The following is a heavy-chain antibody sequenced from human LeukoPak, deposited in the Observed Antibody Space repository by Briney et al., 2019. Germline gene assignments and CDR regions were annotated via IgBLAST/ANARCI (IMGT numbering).Heavy chain of an antibody. CDR3: ARVRGYSYGYYDR. J-gene: IGHJ4*02. CDR1: GFTFSSAW. D-gene: IGHD5-18*01. CDR2: IWYDGSNK. V-gene: IGHV3-33*08. Sequence: GGSLRLSCAASGFTFSSAWMNWVRQAPGKGLEWVAVIWYDGSNKYYADSVKGQFTISRDNSKNTLYLQMNSLRAEDTAVYYCARVRGYSYGYYDRWGQGTLVTVSS.